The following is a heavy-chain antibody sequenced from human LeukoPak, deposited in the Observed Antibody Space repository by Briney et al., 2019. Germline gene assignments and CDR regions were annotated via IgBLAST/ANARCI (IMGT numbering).Heavy chain of an antibody. CDR3: ARDVGPQGPMTTVVTPYFDY. Sequence: NTSQTLSLTCTVSGGSISSGDYYWSWIRQPPGKGLEWIGYIYYSGSTYYNPSLKSRVTISVDTSKNQFSLKLSSVTAADTAVYYCARDVGPQGPMTTVVTPYFDYWGQGTLVTVSS. V-gene: IGHV4-30-4*08. CDR2: IYYSGST. J-gene: IGHJ4*02. CDR1: GGSISSGDYY. D-gene: IGHD4-23*01.